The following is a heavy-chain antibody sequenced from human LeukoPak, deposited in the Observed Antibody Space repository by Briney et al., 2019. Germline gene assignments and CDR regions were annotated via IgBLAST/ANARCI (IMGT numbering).Heavy chain of an antibody. Sequence: SETLSLTCAVYGGSFSGYYWSWIRQPPGKGLEWIGSIYYSGSTYYNPSLKSRVTISVDTSKNQFSLKLSSVTAADTAVYYCASIPIHYYDSSGYVGYWGQGTLVTVSS. CDR3: ASIPIHYYDSSGYVGY. CDR1: GGSFSGYY. J-gene: IGHJ4*02. CDR2: IYYSGST. D-gene: IGHD3-22*01. V-gene: IGHV4-34*01.